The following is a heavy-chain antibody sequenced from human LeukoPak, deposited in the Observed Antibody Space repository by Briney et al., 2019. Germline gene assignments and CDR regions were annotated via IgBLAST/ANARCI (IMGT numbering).Heavy chain of an antibody. D-gene: IGHD6-6*01. Sequence: ASVKVSCKASGYTFTGYHMHWVRQAPGQGLEWMGWINPNSGGTNYAQKFQGRVTMTRDTSISTAYMELSRLRSDDTAVYYCAAAEYPARPFDYWGQGTLVTVSS. CDR3: AAAEYPARPFDY. CDR1: GYTFTGYH. V-gene: IGHV1-2*02. CDR2: INPNSGGT. J-gene: IGHJ4*02.